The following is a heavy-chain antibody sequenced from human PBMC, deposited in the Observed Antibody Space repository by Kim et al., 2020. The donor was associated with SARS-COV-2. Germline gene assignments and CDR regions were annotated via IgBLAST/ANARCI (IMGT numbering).Heavy chain of an antibody. CDR2: ISINGAT. D-gene: IGHD3-9*01. CDR1: GFTFSSYN. CDR3: TRDQGTGKRWFDP. J-gene: IGHJ5*02. V-gene: IGHV3-48*02. Sequence: GGSLRLSCAASGFTFSSYNMNWVRQAPGKGLEWVSCISINGATYYTDSVKGRFTVSRDNDKRSLYLQMNSLKDEDTAVYYCTRDQGTGKRWFDPWGQGTLVTVSS.